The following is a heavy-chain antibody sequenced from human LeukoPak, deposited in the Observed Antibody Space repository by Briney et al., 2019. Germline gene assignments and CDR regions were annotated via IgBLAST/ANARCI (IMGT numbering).Heavy chain of an antibody. CDR2: INSDGSTI. J-gene: IGHJ4*02. Sequence: PGGSLRLSRAASGFTFSSYWMHWVRQAPGKGLVWVSRINSDGSTISYADSVKGRFTISRDNAKNTLYLQMNSLRAEDTAVYYCARDHSSWELPSDYWGQGTLVTVSS. V-gene: IGHV3-74*01. D-gene: IGHD6-13*01. CDR1: GFTFSSYW. CDR3: ARDHSSWELPSDY.